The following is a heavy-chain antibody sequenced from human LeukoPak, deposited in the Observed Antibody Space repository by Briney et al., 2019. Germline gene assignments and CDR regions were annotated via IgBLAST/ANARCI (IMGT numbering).Heavy chain of an antibody. V-gene: IGHV3-23*01. Sequence: GGSLRLSYAASGFTFSSYAMNWVRQAPGKGLEWVSGLSGSGASKYYTDSVKGRFTISRDNSKNTLYLQMNSLRAEDTAVYYCAKDMGRSGLPRGYRSGRDAFHIWGQGTMVTVSS. J-gene: IGHJ3*02. CDR1: GFTFSSYA. D-gene: IGHD6-19*01. CDR3: AKDMGRSGLPRGYRSGRDAFHI. CDR2: LSGSGASK.